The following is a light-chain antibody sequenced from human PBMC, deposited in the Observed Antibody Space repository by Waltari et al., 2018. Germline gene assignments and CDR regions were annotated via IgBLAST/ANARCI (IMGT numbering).Light chain of an antibody. V-gene: IGKV1-5*03. CDR3: QQYNSHSQT. Sequence: DIQMTQSPSTLSASVGDRVTITCRASQSINSWLAWYQQKPGKAPKLLSYKASTLQSGAPSRCSGSGSGTEFPLTISSLQPDDFATYYCQQYNSHSQTFGRGTKLEIK. CDR1: QSINSW. J-gene: IGKJ2*01. CDR2: KAS.